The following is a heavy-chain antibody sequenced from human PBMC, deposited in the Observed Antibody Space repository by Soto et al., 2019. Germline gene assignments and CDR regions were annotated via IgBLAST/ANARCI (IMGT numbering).Heavy chain of an antibody. V-gene: IGHV3-7*03. J-gene: IGHJ4*02. D-gene: IGHD2-2*01. CDR1: GFTFSSYW. CDR3: ASDGCSYTSCYALAHEPFDY. CDR2: IKQDGSEK. Sequence: GGSLRLSCAASGFTFSSYWMSWVRQAPGKGLEWVANIKQDGSEKYYVDSVKGRFTISRDNANNTLYLQMNSMRAEDTDLYFCASDGCSYTSCYALAHEPFDYWSKGTLVTVSS.